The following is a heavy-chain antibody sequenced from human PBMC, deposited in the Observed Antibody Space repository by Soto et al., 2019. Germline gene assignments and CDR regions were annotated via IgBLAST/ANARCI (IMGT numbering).Heavy chain of an antibody. CDR1: GGSFSGYY. V-gene: IGHV4-34*01. J-gene: IGHJ4*02. CDR3: ARVGGYVGKYRFDY. Sequence: QVQLQQWGAGLLKPSETLSLTCAVYGGSFSGYYWSWIRQPPGKGLEWIGEINHSGSTNYNPSLKSRVTISVDASKNQFSLKLSSVTDADTAVYYCARVGGYVGKYRFDYWGQGTLVTVSS. D-gene: IGHD3-16*02. CDR2: INHSGST.